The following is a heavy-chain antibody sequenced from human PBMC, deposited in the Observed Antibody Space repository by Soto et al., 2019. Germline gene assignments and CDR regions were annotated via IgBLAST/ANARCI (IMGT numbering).Heavy chain of an antibody. CDR1: GVTFSSYA. J-gene: IGHJ4*02. V-gene: IGHV1-69*06. CDR3: AREGMAGTGYFDY. D-gene: IGHD6-19*01. Sequence: SVKVSCKASGVTFSSYAISWVRQAPGQGLEWMGGIIPIFGTANYAQKFQGRVTITADKSTSTAYMELSSLRSEDTAVYYCAREGMAGTGYFDYWGQGTLVTVSS. CDR2: IIPIFGTA.